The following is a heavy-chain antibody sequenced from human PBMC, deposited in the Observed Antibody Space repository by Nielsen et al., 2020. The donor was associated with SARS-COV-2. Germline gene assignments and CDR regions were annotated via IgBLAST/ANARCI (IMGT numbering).Heavy chain of an antibody. D-gene: IGHD6-19*01. V-gene: IGHV3-7*03. CDR1: GFTFSSYW. J-gene: IGHJ4*02. Sequence: GGSLRLSCAASGFTFSSYWMSWVRQAPGKGLEWVANIKQDGSEKYYVDSVKGRFTISRDNAKNSLYLQMNSLRAEDTAVYYCAKGPYSSGWYYFDYWGQGTLVTVSS. CDR3: AKGPYSSGWYYFDY. CDR2: IKQDGSEK.